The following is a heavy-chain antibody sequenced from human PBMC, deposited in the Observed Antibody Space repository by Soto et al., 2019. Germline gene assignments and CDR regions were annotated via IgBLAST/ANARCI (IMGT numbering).Heavy chain of an antibody. CDR1: GYTFTSYG. Sequence: ASVKVSCKASGYTFTSYGISWVRQAPGQGLEWMGWISPYNGNTKYAQKLQGRVTVTIDTSSRTVYMDLRSLRSNDTAMYYCARSLGRKNAFDIWGPGAKVTVSS. J-gene: IGHJ3*02. CDR2: ISPYNGNT. CDR3: ARSLGRKNAFDI. D-gene: IGHD3-16*01. V-gene: IGHV1-18*01.